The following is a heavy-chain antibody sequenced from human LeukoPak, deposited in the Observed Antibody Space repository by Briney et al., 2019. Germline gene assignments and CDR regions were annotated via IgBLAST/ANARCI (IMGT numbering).Heavy chain of an antibody. J-gene: IGHJ4*02. CDR3: AKDRLAAAGVFDY. D-gene: IGHD6-13*01. Sequence: PGRSLRLSCAASGFTFSSYGMHWVRQAPGKGLEWVAVISYDGSNKYYADSVKGRFTISRDNSKNTLYLQMNSLRAEDTAVYYCAKDRLAAAGVFDYWGQGTLVTVSS. V-gene: IGHV3-30*18. CDR2: ISYDGSNK. CDR1: GFTFSSYG.